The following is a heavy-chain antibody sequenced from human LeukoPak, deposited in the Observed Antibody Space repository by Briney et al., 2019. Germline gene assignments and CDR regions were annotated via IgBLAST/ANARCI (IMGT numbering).Heavy chain of an antibody. J-gene: IGHJ6*04. CDR3: ATLIVVVPAAIERMGV. V-gene: IGHV4-30-2*01. CDR2: IDHSGNS. D-gene: IGHD2-2*02. CDR1: GGSMNSTGYH. Sequence: PSETLSLTCTVSGGSMNSTGYHWNWIRQTPGKGLEWIGYIDHSGNSYYNPSLKSRVAISGDRSKNQFSLKLSSVTAADTAVYYCATLIVVVPAAIERMGVWGKGTTVTVSS.